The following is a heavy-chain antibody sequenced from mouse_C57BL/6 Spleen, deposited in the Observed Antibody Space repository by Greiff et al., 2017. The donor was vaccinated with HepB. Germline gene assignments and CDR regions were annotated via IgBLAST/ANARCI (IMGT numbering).Heavy chain of an antibody. CDR1: GYTFTSYW. J-gene: IGHJ3*01. D-gene: IGHD3-2*02. CDR2: IDPSDSYT. V-gene: IGHV1-69*01. CDR3: ARTAAQATAWFAY. Sequence: VQLQQPGAELVMPGASVKLSCKASGYTFTSYWMHWVKQRPGQGLEWIGEIDPSDSYTNYNQKFKGKSTLTVDKSSSTAYMQLSSLTSEDSAVYYCARTAAQATAWFAYWGQGTLVTVSA.